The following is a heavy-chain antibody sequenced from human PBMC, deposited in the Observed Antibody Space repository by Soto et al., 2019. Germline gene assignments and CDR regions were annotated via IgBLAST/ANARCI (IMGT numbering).Heavy chain of an antibody. D-gene: IGHD4-17*01. J-gene: IGHJ4*02. Sequence: EVQLVESGGGLVQPGGSLRLSCAASGFTFDDYAMHWVRQAPGKGLEWVSGLSWNSVSIGYADSVKGRFTISRDNAKNSLYLQMNSLRPDGSGLYYCTNLLGASHPTGAKNDSADSALGWGQGTLVTVSS. CDR3: TNLLGASHPTGAKNDSADSALG. CDR2: LSWNSVSI. V-gene: IGHV3-9*01. CDR1: GFTFDDYA.